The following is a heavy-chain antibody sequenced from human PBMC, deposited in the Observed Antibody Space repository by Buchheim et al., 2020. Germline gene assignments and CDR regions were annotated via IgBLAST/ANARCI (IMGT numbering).Heavy chain of an antibody. CDR3: ARGLRRIQLWFRPPASSSAFDI. Sequence: QVQLVQSGAEVKKPGASVKVSCKASGYTFTSYYMHWVRQAPGQGLEWMGIINPSGGSTSYAQKFQGRVTMTRNTSISTAYMELSSLRSEDTAVYYCARGLRRIQLWFRPPASSSAFDIWGQGT. CDR2: INPSGGST. J-gene: IGHJ3*02. CDR1: GYTFTSYY. V-gene: IGHV1-46*01. D-gene: IGHD5-18*01.